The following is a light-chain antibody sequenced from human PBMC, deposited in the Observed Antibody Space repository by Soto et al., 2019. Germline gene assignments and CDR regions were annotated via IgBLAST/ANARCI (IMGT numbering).Light chain of an antibody. Sequence: EIVLTQSPATLSLSPMEIATLSFMAIQSVSSYLAWYQQKPGQAPRLLIYDASNRATGIPARFSGSGSGTDFTLTISSLEPEDFAVYYCQQRSNWPPRITFGQGTRLEIK. CDR2: DAS. CDR3: QQRSNWPPRIT. CDR1: QSVSSY. J-gene: IGKJ5*01. V-gene: IGKV3-11*01.